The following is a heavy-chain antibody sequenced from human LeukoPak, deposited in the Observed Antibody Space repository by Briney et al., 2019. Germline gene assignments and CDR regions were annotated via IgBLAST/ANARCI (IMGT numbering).Heavy chain of an antibody. CDR2: ISSSSSTI. J-gene: IGHJ4*02. CDR3: ARGIVARVGATRGGPF. CDR1: GFTFSSYS. V-gene: IGHV3-48*04. D-gene: IGHD1-26*01. Sequence: PGGSLRLSCAASGFTFSSYSMNWVRQAPGKGLEWVSYISSSSSTIYYADSVKGRFTISRDNAKNSLYLQMNSLRAEDTAVYYCARGIVARVGATRGGPFWGQGTLVTVSS.